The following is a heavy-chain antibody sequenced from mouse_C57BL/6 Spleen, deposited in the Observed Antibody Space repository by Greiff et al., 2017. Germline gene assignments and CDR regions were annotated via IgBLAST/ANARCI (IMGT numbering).Heavy chain of an antibody. V-gene: IGHV1-59*01. CDR1: GYTFTSYW. D-gene: IGHD1-1*01. Sequence: QVQLQQPGAELVRPGTSVKLSCKASGYTFTSYWMHWVKQRPGQGLEWIGVIDPSDSYTNYNQKFKGKATLTVDTSSSTAYMQLSSLTSEDSAVYYCAKAPPYGSGQASPYFDYWGQGTTLTVSS. CDR3: AKAPPYGSGQASPYFDY. J-gene: IGHJ2*01. CDR2: IDPSDSYT.